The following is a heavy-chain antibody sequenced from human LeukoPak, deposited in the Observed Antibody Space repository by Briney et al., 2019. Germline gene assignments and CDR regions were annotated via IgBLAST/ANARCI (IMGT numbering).Heavy chain of an antibody. V-gene: IGHV6-1*01. CDR2: TYYRSKWYN. D-gene: IGHD3-3*01. J-gene: IGHJ6*02. CDR1: GDSVSSNSAA. CDR3: ARDPYEFLKVSYYYYYYGMDV. Sequence: QTLSLTCAISGDSVSSNSAAWNWIRQSPSRGLEWLGRTYYRSKWYNDYAVSVKSRITINPDTSKNQFSLQLNSVTPEDTAVYYCARDPYEFLKVSYYYYYYGMDVWGQGTTVTVSS.